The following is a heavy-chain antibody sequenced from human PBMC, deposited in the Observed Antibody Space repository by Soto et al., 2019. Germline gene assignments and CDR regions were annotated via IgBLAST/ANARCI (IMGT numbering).Heavy chain of an antibody. CDR3: AIRPELRFLEWLTPPHDAFDI. V-gene: IGHV1-18*01. Sequence: GASVKVSCKASGYTFTSYGISWVRQAPGQGLEWMGWISAYNGNTNYAQKLQGRVTMTTDTSTSTAYMELRSLRSDDTAVYYCAIRPELRFLEWLTPPHDAFDIWGQGTMVTVSS. CDR2: ISAYNGNT. J-gene: IGHJ3*02. D-gene: IGHD3-3*01. CDR1: GYTFTSYG.